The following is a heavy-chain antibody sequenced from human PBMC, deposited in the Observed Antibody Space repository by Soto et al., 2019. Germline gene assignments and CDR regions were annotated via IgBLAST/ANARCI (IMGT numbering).Heavy chain of an antibody. CDR1: GFTFNNYA. J-gene: IGHJ6*01. CDR3: PKARSGVMDV. D-gene: IGHD6-25*01. V-gene: IGHV3-23*01. CDR2: ISGRGDRT. Sequence: PLSSLTLSCSASGFTFNNYAMTWAPQAPGTGLEWVSSISGRGDRTYYADSVKGRFTISRDHSKGTLYLQMHSRRAEAQAVYTCPKARSGVMDVCAQATT.